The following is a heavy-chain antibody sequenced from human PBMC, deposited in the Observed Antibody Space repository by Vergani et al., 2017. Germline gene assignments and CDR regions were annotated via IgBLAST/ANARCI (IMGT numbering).Heavy chain of an antibody. D-gene: IGHD3-10*01. V-gene: IGHV1-69*08. CDR3: ARELGLMIRAMRPFDY. Sequence: QVQLVQSGAEVKKPGSSEKVSCKASGGTFSSYTISWVRQAPGQGLEWMGRIIPILGIANYAQKFQGRVTITADKSTSTAYMELSSLRSEDAAVYYCARELGLMIRAMRPFDYWGQGTLVTVSS. CDR1: GGTFSSYT. CDR2: IIPILGIA. J-gene: IGHJ4*02.